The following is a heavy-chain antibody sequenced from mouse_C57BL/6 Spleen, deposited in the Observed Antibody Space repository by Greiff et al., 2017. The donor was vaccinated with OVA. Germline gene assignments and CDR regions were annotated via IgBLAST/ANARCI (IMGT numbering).Heavy chain of an antibody. V-gene: IGHV5-17*01. CDR2: ISSGSSTI. CDR1: GFTFSDYG. D-gene: IGHD2-12*01. CDR3: ARESYHRAY. Sequence: DVKLVESGGGLVKPGGSLKLSCAASGFTFSDYGMHWVRQAPEKGLEWVAYISSGSSTIYYADTVKGRFTISRDNAKNTLFLQMTSLRSEDTAMYYCARESYHRAYWGQGTLVTVSA. J-gene: IGHJ3*01.